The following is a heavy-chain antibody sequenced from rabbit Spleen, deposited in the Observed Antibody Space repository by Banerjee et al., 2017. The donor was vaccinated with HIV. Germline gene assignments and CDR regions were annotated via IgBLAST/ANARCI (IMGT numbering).Heavy chain of an antibody. CDR1: GFSFSNKAV. Sequence: ELVESAGGLVNPGGSLTLSCTASGFSFSNKAVMCWVRQAPGKGLEWIASIYADSSGSTYYASWAKGRFTISKTSSTTVTLQMTSLTAADTATYFCARLGHADYPYAYGLKLWGPGTLVTVS. J-gene: IGHJ6*01. CDR3: ARLGHADYPYAYGLKL. V-gene: IGHV1S45*01. CDR2: IYADSSGST. D-gene: IGHD6-1*01.